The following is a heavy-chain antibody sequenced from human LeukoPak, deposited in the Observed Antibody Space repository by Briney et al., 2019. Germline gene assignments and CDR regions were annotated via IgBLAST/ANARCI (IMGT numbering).Heavy chain of an antibody. CDR2: IYTSGST. J-gene: IGHJ3*02. CDR3: ARESSGLHVGHDAFDI. CDR1: GGSIGSGSYY. D-gene: IGHD3-22*01. Sequence: SQTLSLTCTVSGGSIGSGSYYWSWIRQPAGKGLEWIGRIYTSGSTNYNPSLKSRVTISVDTSKNQFSLKLSSVTAADTAVYYCARESSGLHVGHDAFDIWGQGTMVTVSS. V-gene: IGHV4-61*02.